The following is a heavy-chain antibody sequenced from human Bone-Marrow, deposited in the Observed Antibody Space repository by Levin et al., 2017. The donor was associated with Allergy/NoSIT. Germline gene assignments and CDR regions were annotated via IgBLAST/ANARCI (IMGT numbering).Heavy chain of an antibody. V-gene: IGHV3-23*01. D-gene: IGHD4/OR15-4a*01. CDR1: GFTFSSYA. Sequence: GGSLRLSCAASGFTFSSYAMSWVRQAPGKGLEWVSTISSSGGRTYYADSVKGQLNISRDNSQNTLYLQMNGLRGDDTAVYYCAKDRGANYPLAIDYWGQGTLVTVSS. CDR2: ISSSGGRT. CDR3: AKDRGANYPLAIDY. J-gene: IGHJ4*02.